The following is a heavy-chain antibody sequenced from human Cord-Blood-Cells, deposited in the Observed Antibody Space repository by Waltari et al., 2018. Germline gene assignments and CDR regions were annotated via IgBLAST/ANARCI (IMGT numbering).Heavy chain of an antibody. J-gene: IGHJ4*02. D-gene: IGHD7-27*01. CDR3: AREALGSFDY. CDR1: GFTFSSYA. CDR2: ISYDGSNK. Sequence: QVQLVESGGGVVQPGRSLRLSCAASGFTFSSYAMHWVRQAPGKGLGWVAVISYDGSNKYYADSVKGRFTNSRDNSKNTLYLQMNSLRAEDTAVYYWAREALGSFDYWGQGTLVTVSS. V-gene: IGHV3-30*04.